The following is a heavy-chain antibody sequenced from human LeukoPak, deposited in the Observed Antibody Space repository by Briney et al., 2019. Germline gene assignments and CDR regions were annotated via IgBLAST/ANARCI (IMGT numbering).Heavy chain of an antibody. V-gene: IGHV1-18*01. CDR1: GYTFTSYA. J-gene: IGHJ4*02. CDR3: ARGRQWLPPGGYYFDY. Sequence: ASVKVSCKASGYTFTSYAISWVRQAPGQGLEWMAWISTYNGNTNYAQNLQGRVTMTTDTSTSTAYMELRSLRSDDTAVYYCARGRQWLPPGGYYFDYWGQGTLVTVSS. CDR2: ISTYNGNT. D-gene: IGHD6-19*01.